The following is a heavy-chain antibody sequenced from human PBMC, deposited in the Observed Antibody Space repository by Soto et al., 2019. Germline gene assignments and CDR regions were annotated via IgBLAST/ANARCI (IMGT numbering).Heavy chain of an antibody. CDR3: TSAAWFPYVSFY. Sequence: EVQLVESGGGLVQPGGSLRLSCAASGFTFSSFELHWVRQAPGKGLEWISYISSSGSTAYYASSVEGRFTISRDNANNSVYLQIDSLRAEDTALYYCTSAAWFPYVSFYWGQGALVTVSS. D-gene: IGHD3-10*01. CDR2: ISSSGSTA. J-gene: IGHJ4*02. V-gene: IGHV3-48*03. CDR1: GFTFSSFE.